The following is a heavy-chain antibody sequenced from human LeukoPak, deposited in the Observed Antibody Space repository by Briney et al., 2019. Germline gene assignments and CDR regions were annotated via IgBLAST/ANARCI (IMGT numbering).Heavy chain of an antibody. CDR2: IYSGGTT. CDR1: GFNFGYAW. D-gene: IGHD5-24*01. V-gene: IGHV3-53*01. J-gene: IGHJ4*02. Sequence: GGSLRLSCTASGFNFGYAWMTWVRQAPGKGLEWVSLIYSGGTTYYADSVKGRFTISRDNSKNTLYLQMNSLRAEDTAVYYCALKMATDTFDYWGQGTLVTVSS. CDR3: ALKMATDTFDY.